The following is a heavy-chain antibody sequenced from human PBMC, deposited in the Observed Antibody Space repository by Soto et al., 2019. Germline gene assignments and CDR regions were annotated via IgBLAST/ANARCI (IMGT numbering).Heavy chain of an antibody. CDR3: ARARPTSGPAYGLDI. J-gene: IGHJ3*02. CDR2: IGSTGSVT. V-gene: IGHV3-48*04. D-gene: IGHD4-17*01. CDR1: GFTFSGYS. Sequence: EVQLVESGGGLVQPGGSLRLSCAVSGFTFSGYSFNWVRQAPGRGLEWVSFIGSTGSVTHYADSVMGRFTISRDNARNSRYLQMGSLRADDTAVYRCARARPTSGPAYGLDIWGQGTVVTVSS.